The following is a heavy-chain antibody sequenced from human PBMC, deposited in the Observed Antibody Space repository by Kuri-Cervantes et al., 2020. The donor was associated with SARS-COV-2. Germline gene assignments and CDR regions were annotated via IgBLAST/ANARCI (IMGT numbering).Heavy chain of an antibody. CDR1: GFTFSGHW. V-gene: IGHV3-9*01. CDR3: ARVPLVYGSNALDI. Sequence: SLKISCAASGFTFSGHWIHWVRQAPGKGLEWVSGISWNSGSIGYADSVKGRFTISRDNAKNSLYLQMNSLRAEDTAVYYCARVPLVYGSNALDIWGQGTMVTVSS. CDR2: ISWNSGSI. D-gene: IGHD3-10*01. J-gene: IGHJ3*02.